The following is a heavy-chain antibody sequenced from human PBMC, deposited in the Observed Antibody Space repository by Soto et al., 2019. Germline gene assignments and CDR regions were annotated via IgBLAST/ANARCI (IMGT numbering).Heavy chain of an antibody. J-gene: IGHJ3*02. V-gene: IGHV4-59*08. Sequence: QVQLQESGPGLVKPSETLSLTCTVSGGSISSYYWSWIRQPPGKGLEWIGYIYYSGSTNYNPSLKSRVTISVDTSKNQFSLKLSSVTAADTAVYYCARHQGGGYDILTGYYTGDAFDIWGQGTMVTISS. CDR3: ARHQGGGYDILTGYYTGDAFDI. D-gene: IGHD3-9*01. CDR2: IYYSGST. CDR1: GGSISSYY.